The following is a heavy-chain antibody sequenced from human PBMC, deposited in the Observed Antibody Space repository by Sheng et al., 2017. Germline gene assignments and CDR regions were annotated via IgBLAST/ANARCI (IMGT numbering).Heavy chain of an antibody. CDR2: MSPNSGKS. CDR3: ARGLGGSTSDL. D-gene: IGHD2-2*01. V-gene: IGHV1-8*03. Sequence: QVQLVQSGAEVKKPGASVKVSCKASGYIFTRYDINWVRQASGQGLEWMGWMSPNSGKSGFAQKFQGRVTITRDTSISTAYMEITTLTSEDTAVYFCARGLGGSTSDLWGQGTLVTVSS. CDR1: GYIFTRYD. J-gene: IGHJ4*02.